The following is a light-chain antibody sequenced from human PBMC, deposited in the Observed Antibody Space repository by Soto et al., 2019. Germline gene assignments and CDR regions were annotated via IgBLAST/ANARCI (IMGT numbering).Light chain of an antibody. V-gene: IGLV2-8*01. J-gene: IGLJ1*01. CDR2: EVN. CDR3: SSFEVSNSFV. Sequence: QSALTQPPSASGSPGQSVTISCTGTSNDVGGYNYVSWYQQHPGKAPKLMIYEVNKRPSGVPDRFSGSKSGNTASLTVSGLQAEDEADYYCSSFEVSNSFVFRTGTKVTVL. CDR1: SNDVGGYNY.